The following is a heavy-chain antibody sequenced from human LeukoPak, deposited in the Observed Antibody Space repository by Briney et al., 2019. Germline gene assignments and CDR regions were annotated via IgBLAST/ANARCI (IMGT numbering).Heavy chain of an antibody. CDR3: ASFWGSRESDWLRDGVDV. V-gene: IGHV3-7*01. D-gene: IGHD2-21*02. J-gene: IGHJ6*02. CDR2: IMQDGSEK. Sequence: PGGSLRLSCAASGFTFSSYRMSWVRQAPGKGLEWVANIMQDGSEKYYVDSVKGRFTISRDNAKNSLYLQMNSLSAEDTAVYYCASFWGSRESDWLRDGVDVWGQGTTVTVSS. CDR1: GFTFSSYR.